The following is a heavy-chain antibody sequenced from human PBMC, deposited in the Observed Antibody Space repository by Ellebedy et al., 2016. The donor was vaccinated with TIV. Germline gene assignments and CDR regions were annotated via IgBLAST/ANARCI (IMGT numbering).Heavy chain of an antibody. CDR3: ANFGYCSTTSCSDNYHYYFMDF. D-gene: IGHD2-2*03. CDR2: ISNSGSNT. CDR1: GFNFSDYA. V-gene: IGHV3-23*01. J-gene: IGHJ6*03. Sequence: GGSLRLSXTASGFNFSDYAMTWVRQAPGEGLEWVSTISNSGSNTYYTDSVKGRFTLSQDNSKNTVYLQMNSLRAEDTAVYFCANFGYCSTTSCSDNYHYYFMDFWGKGTTVTVSS.